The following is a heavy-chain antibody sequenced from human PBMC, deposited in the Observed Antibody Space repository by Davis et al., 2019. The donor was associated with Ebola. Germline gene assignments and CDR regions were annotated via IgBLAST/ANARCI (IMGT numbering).Heavy chain of an antibody. CDR1: GGSISSYY. Sequence: MPSETLSLTCTVSGGSISSYYWSWIRQPPGKGLEWTGYIYYSGSTNYNPSLKSRVTISVDTSKNQFSLKLSSVTAADTAVYYCARGIVATITDYWGQGTLVTVSS. CDR3: ARGIVATITDY. D-gene: IGHD5-12*01. V-gene: IGHV4-59*01. CDR2: IYYSGST. J-gene: IGHJ4*02.